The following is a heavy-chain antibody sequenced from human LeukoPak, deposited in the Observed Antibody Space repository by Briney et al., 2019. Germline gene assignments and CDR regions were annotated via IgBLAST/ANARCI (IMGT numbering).Heavy chain of an antibody. J-gene: IGHJ6*03. CDR1: GGTFSSYA. CDR3: ARDGPTFGVRPRNYYYYMDV. Sequence: ASVKVSCKASGGTFSSYAISWVRQAPGQGLEWMGGIIPIFGTANYAQKFQGRVTITTDESTSTAYMELSSLRSEDTAVYYCARDGPTFGVRPRNYYYYMDVWGKGTTVTVSS. CDR2: IIPIFGTA. D-gene: IGHD3-3*01. V-gene: IGHV1-69*05.